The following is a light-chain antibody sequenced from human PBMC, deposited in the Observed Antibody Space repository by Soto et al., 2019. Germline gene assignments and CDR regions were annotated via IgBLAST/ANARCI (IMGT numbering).Light chain of an antibody. CDR3: SSYTSSSTLFYV. CDR1: SSDVGGYNY. J-gene: IGLJ1*01. Sequence: QSALTQPASVSGSPGQSITISCTGTSSDVGGYNYVSWYQQHPGKAPKLMIYEVSNRPSGVSNRCSGSKSGNTASLTISGLQPEDDADYYCSSYTSSSTLFYVFGTGTKLTVL. V-gene: IGLV2-14*01. CDR2: EVS.